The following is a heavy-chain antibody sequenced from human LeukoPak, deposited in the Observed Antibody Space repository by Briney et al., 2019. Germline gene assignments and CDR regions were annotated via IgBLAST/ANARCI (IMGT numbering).Heavy chain of an antibody. V-gene: IGHV3-23*01. CDR3: ARAKPRITMVRGVLDP. CDR1: GFTFSSYA. Sequence: PGGSLRLSCAASGFTFSSYAMSWVRQAPGKGLEWVSAISGSGGSTYYADSVKGRFTISRDNSKNTLYLQMNSLRAEDTAVYYCARAKPRITMVRGVLDPWGQGTLVTVSS. D-gene: IGHD3-10*01. CDR2: ISGSGGST. J-gene: IGHJ5*02.